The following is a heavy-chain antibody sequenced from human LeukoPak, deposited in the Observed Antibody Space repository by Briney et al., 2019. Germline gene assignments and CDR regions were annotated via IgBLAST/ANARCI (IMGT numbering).Heavy chain of an antibody. D-gene: IGHD6-19*01. CDR2: IYYSGST. J-gene: IGHJ3*02. Sequence: SETLSLTCTVSGGSISSGGYYWSWIRQHPGKGLEWIGYIYYSGSTNYNPSLKSRVTISVDTSKNQFSLKLSSVTAADTAVYYCASLPIAVAGVDAFDIWGQGTMVTVSS. CDR1: GGSISSGGYY. V-gene: IGHV4-61*08. CDR3: ASLPIAVAGVDAFDI.